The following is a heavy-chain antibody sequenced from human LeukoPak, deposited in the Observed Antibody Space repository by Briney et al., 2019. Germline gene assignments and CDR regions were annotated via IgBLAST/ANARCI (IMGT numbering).Heavy chain of an antibody. CDR2: INPNSGGT. J-gene: IGHJ4*02. Sequence: ASVKVSCKASGYTFTGYYMHWVRQAPGQGLEWTGRINPNSGGTNYAQKFQGRVTMTRDTSISTAYMELSRLRSDDTAVYCCARDSLRSGYSYGLVDYFDYWGQGTLVTVSS. V-gene: IGHV1-2*06. D-gene: IGHD5-18*01. CDR1: GYTFTGYY. CDR3: ARDSLRSGYSYGLVDYFDY.